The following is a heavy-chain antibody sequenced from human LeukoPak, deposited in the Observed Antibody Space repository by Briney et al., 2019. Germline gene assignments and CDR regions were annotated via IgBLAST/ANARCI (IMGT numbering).Heavy chain of an antibody. CDR3: ARSEPFGELPGPRFDP. V-gene: IGHV1-2*04. CDR2: INPNSGGT. Sequence: ASVKVSCKASGYTFTSYYMHWVRQAPGQGLEWMGWINPNSGGTNYAQKFQGWVTMTRDTSISTAYMELSRLRSDDTAVYYCARSEPFGELPGPRFDPWGQGTLVTVSS. D-gene: IGHD3-10*01. CDR1: GYTFTSYY. J-gene: IGHJ5*02.